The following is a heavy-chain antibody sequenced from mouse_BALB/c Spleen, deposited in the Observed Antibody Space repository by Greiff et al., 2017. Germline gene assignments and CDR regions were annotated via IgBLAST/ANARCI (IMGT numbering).Heavy chain of an antibody. V-gene: IGHV1S135*01. J-gene: IGHJ4*01. CDR2: IDPFNGGT. CDR1: GYSFTSYY. CDR3: ARGRDYYAMDY. Sequence: VQLQQSGPELMKPGASVKISCKASGYSFTSYYMHWVKQSHGKSLEWIGDIDPFNGGTSYNQKFKGKATLTVDKSSSTAYMHLSSLTSEDSAVYYCARGRDYYAMDYWGQGTSVTVSS.